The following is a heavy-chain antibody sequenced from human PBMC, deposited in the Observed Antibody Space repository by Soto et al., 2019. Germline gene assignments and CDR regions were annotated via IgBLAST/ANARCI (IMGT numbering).Heavy chain of an antibody. CDR1: GFTFSSYW. J-gene: IGHJ4*02. CDR3: ARDHIVGATNFDD. CDR2: INSNGGST. Sequence: PGGSLRLSCAASGFTFSSYWMHWVRQAPGKGLEYVSAINSNGGSTDYANSVKGRFTISRDNSKNTLYLQMNSLRAEDTAVYYCARDHIVGATNFDDWGQGTLVTVSS. D-gene: IGHD1-26*01. V-gene: IGHV3-64*01.